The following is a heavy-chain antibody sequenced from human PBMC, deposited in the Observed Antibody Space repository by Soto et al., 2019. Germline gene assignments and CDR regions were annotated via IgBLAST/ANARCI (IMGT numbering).Heavy chain of an antibody. CDR3: ARSPGRNPYDFWSGYYPAFPGLYGMDV. CDR1: GGSISSGGYY. D-gene: IGHD3-3*01. Sequence: SETLSLTCTVSGGSISSGGYYWSWIRQHPGKGLEWIGYIYYSGSTYYNPSLKSRVTISVDTSKNQFSLKLSSVTAADTAVYYCARSPGRNPYDFWSGYYPAFPGLYGMDVWGQGTTVTVSS. J-gene: IGHJ6*02. CDR2: IYYSGST. V-gene: IGHV4-31*03.